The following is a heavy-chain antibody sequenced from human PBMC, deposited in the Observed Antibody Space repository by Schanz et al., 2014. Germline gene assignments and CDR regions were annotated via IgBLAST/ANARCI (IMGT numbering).Heavy chain of an antibody. Sequence: QVQLVQSGAEVKKPGASVKVSCKASGYTFTGHYMHWVRQAPGQGLEWMGWINPNSGETNYEQKFKGRVTLTSDTSISTAFMELSGLTSDDTATYFCARARYTGYDCSGYWGQGTLLIVSS. D-gene: IGHD5-12*01. CDR2: INPNSGET. CDR3: ARARYTGYDCSGY. V-gene: IGHV1-2*02. J-gene: IGHJ4*02. CDR1: GYTFTGHY.